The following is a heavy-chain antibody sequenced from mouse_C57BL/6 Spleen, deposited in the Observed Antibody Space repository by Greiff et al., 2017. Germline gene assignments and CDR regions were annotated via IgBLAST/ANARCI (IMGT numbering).Heavy chain of an antibody. V-gene: IGHV1-82*01. CDR3: GRRIYFDY. CDR2: IYPGDGDT. Sequence: QVQLKESGPELVKPGASVKISCKASGYAFSSSRMNWVKQRPGKGLEWIGRIYPGDGDTNYNGKFKGKATLTADKSSSTAYMQLSSLTSEDSAVYFCGRRIYFDYWGQGTTRTVSS. CDR1: GYAFSSSR. J-gene: IGHJ2*01.